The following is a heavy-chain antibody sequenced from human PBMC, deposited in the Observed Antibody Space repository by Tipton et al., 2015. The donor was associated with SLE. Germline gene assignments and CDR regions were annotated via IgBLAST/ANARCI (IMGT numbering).Heavy chain of an antibody. Sequence: TLSLTCTVSGGSISSGGYYWSCIRQPPGKGLEWIGTIYHSGSTYYNPSLKSRVTISVDTSRKQFSLSLNSVTAADTAVYFCARDDPDGDGGGIPGDYWGQGTLVTVSS. CDR2: IYHSGST. V-gene: IGHV4-39*07. D-gene: IGHD4-17*01. CDR1: GGSISSGGYY. CDR3: ARDDPDGDGGGIPGDY. J-gene: IGHJ4*02.